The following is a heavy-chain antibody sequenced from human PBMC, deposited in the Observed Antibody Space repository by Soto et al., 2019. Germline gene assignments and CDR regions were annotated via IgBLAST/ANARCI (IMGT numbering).Heavy chain of an antibody. CDR1: GFTFSSYS. D-gene: IGHD3-10*01. J-gene: IGHJ4*02. V-gene: IGHV3-23*01. CDR2: SGGDDGTT. CDR3: AKKVNSGPGSQYFDY. Sequence: EVQLLESGGGLVQPGGSLRLSCEASGFTFSSYSMSWVRQAPGKGLEWVSGFRSGGDDGTTYYADSVKGRFTISRDNSKNTLFLQMDSLRAEDTAIYYCAKKVNSGPGSQYFDYWGQGTLVTVSS.